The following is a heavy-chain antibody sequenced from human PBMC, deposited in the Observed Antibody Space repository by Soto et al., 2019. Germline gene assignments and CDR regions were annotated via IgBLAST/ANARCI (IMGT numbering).Heavy chain of an antibody. Sequence: QVQLVQSGAEVKKPGASVKVSCKASGYTFTSYGWVRQAPGQGLEWMGWISGSNGNTNYAQKLQGRVTMTTDTSTSTAYMGLRSLRSDDTAVYYCARVRAATGSYYFDYWGQGTRVTVSS. J-gene: IGHJ4*02. CDR2: ISGSNGNT. CDR3: ARVRAATGSYYFDY. V-gene: IGHV1-18*01. D-gene: IGHD6-13*01. CDR1: GYTFTSYG.